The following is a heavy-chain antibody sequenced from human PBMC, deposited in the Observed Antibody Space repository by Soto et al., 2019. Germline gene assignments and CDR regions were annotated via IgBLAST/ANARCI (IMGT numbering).Heavy chain of an antibody. CDR2: ISAYNGNT. CDR3: ARDPGYCSSTSCYPKYYYYYGMDV. J-gene: IGHJ6*02. CDR1: GYTFTSYG. V-gene: IGHV1-18*04. Sequence: ASVKVSCKASGYTFTSYGISWVRQAPGQGLEWMGWISAYNGNTNYAQKLQGRVTMTTDTSTSTAYMELRSLRSDDTAVYYCARDPGYCSSTSCYPKYYYYYGMDVWGQGXTVTVSS. D-gene: IGHD2-2*01.